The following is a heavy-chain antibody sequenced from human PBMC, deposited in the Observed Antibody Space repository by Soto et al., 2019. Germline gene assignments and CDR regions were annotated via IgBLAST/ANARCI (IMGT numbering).Heavy chain of an antibody. V-gene: IGHV4-39*02. CDR3: AREWGGYSYGYFDY. CDR2: IYYAGST. Sequence: SETLSLTCTVSGGSISSTDHYWGWIRQPPGKGLEWLGSIYYAGSTFHNPSLKRRATISVDTSRNQFSLRLSSVTASDTAVYYCAREWGGYSYGYFDYWGQGTLVTVSS. D-gene: IGHD5-18*01. CDR1: GGSISSTDHY. J-gene: IGHJ4*02.